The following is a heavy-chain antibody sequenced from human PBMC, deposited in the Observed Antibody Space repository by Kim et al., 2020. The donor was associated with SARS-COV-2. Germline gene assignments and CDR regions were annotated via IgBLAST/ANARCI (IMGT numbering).Heavy chain of an antibody. J-gene: IGHJ4*02. CDR3: ARHSGPYSSSWFDY. V-gene: IGHV4-39*01. Sequence: NPARKSRVTVSVDTSKNQLSLTLNSVTGADTAVYYCARHSGPYSSSWFDYWGQGTLVTVSS. D-gene: IGHD6-13*01.